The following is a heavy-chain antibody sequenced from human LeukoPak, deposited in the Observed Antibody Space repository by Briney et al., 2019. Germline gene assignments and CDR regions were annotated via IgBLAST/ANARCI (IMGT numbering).Heavy chain of an antibody. CDR1: GFTFSSYA. V-gene: IGHV3-30*14. J-gene: IGHJ4*02. D-gene: IGHD5-18*01. CDR3: ARKYSYGFD. Sequence: GGSLRLSCAASGFTFSSYAMHWVRQAPGKGLEWVAVISYDGSNKYYADSVKGRFTISRDKSKNTLYLQMNSLRAEDTAVYYCARKYSYGFDWGQGTLVTVSS. CDR2: ISYDGSNK.